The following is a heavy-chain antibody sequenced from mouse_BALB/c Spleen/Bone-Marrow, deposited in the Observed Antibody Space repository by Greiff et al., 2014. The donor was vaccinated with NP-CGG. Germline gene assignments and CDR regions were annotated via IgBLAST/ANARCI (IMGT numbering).Heavy chain of an antibody. CDR2: IWADGST. V-gene: IGHV2-9*02. Sequence: QVQLQQSGPGLVAPSQSLSITCTVSGFSLTNYGVHWVRQPPGKGLEWLGVIWADGSTSCNSALMSRLSISKDNSKSQVFFKMNSLQTDDTAMYYCARITTATGAMDYWGQGTSVTVSS. CDR3: ARITTATGAMDY. D-gene: IGHD1-2*01. J-gene: IGHJ4*01. CDR1: GFSLTNYG.